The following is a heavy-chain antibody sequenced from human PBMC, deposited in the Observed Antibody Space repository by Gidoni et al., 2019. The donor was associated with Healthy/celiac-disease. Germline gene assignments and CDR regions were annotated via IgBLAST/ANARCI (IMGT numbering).Heavy chain of an antibody. V-gene: IGHV4-34*01. CDR2: INHSGST. Sequence: QVQLQQWGAGLLKPSETLSLTCAVYGGSFSGYYWSWIRQPPGKWLEWIGEINHSGSTNYTPSLKSRVTISVDTSKNQFSLKLSSVTAADTAVYYCASAHRFRYYGSGSYYKPFDYWGQGTLVTVSS. J-gene: IGHJ4*02. D-gene: IGHD3-10*01. CDR3: ASAHRFRYYGSGSYYKPFDY. CDR1: GGSFSGYY.